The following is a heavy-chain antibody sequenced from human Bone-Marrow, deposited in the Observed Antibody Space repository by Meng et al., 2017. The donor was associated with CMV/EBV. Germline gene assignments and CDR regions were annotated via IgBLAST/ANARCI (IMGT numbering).Heavy chain of an antibody. Sequence: VQLVQSGAEGKKPRASGKVSCKASGYTFTSYAMHWVRQAPGQRLEWMGWINAGNGNTKYSQKFQGRVTITRDTSANTAYMELSSLRSEDTAVYYCVTARLIVPALGFWGQGTLVTVSS. J-gene: IGHJ4*02. CDR3: VTARLIVPALGF. CDR2: INAGNGNT. CDR1: GYTFTSYA. D-gene: IGHD2-2*01. V-gene: IGHV1-3*01.